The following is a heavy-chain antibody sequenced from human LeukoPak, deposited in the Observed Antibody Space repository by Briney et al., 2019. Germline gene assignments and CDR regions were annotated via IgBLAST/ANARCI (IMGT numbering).Heavy chain of an antibody. CDR1: GFTFSSYD. CDR2: IGTAGDT. V-gene: IGHV3-13*01. J-gene: IGHJ4*02. CDR3: ARGDSSGYQRNTKLDY. D-gene: IGHD3-22*01. Sequence: PGGSLRLSCAASGFTFSSYDMHWVRQTTGKGLEWVAAIGTAGDTYYPGSVKGRFTISRENAKYSLHLQMNSLRAGDTAVYYCARGDSSGYQRNTKLDYWGQGTLVTVSS.